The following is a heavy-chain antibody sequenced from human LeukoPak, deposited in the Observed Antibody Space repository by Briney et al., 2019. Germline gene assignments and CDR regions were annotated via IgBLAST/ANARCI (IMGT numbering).Heavy chain of an antibody. CDR2: IKQDGSEK. D-gene: IGHD4-17*01. J-gene: IGHJ4*02. CDR1: GFTFSRYS. Sequence: PGGSLRLSCAASGFTFSRYSMNWVRQAPGKGLEWVANIKQDGSEKYYVDSVKGRFTISRDNAKNSLYLQMNSLRAEDTAVYYCARRSTVTTRSLFYFDYWGQGTLVTVSS. V-gene: IGHV3-7*01. CDR3: ARRSTVTTRSLFYFDY.